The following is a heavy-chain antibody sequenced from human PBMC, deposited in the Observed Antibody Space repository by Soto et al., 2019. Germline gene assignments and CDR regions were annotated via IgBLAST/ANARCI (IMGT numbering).Heavy chain of an antibody. Sequence: GGSLRLSCAASGFTFSSYWMSWVRGDPGKGLEWVTNIKQEGSEKYYVDSVKGRFTISRDNAKNSLYLQMNSLRAEDTAVYYCARFYYDSSGYLPSPYYYYYGMDVWGQGTTVTVSS. J-gene: IGHJ6*02. D-gene: IGHD3-22*01. V-gene: IGHV3-7*04. CDR3: ARFYYDSSGYLPSPYYYYYGMDV. CDR1: GFTFSSYW. CDR2: IKQEGSEK.